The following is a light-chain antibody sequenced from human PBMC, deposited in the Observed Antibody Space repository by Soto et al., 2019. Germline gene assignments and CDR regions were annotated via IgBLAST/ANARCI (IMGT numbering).Light chain of an antibody. CDR3: SSYSSSSALFV. CDR2: EVG. V-gene: IGLV2-14*01. Sequence: QSALTQPASVSGSLGQSITISCTGTSGDVGAYNFVSWYQQRPGRAPKLMIYEVGNRPSGVSNRFSGSKSGNTASLTISGLQAEDEADYYCSSYSSSSALFVFGTGTKLTVL. CDR1: SGDVGAYNF. J-gene: IGLJ1*01.